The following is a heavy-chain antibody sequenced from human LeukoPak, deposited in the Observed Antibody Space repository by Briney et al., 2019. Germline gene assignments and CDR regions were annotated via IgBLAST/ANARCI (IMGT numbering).Heavy chain of an antibody. J-gene: IGHJ4*02. V-gene: IGHV3-7*01. D-gene: IGHD5-12*01. CDR1: GFSLSGYW. Sequence: GGSLRLSCAAYGFSLSGYWMSWVRQAPGKGLEWVARLHADGNEKYFVHSVKGRFTVSRDNAKNSLYLQMNSLRVEDTAVYYCARGYVDIVATQYYFDYWGQGTLVTVSS. CDR2: LHADGNEK. CDR3: ARGYVDIVATQYYFDY.